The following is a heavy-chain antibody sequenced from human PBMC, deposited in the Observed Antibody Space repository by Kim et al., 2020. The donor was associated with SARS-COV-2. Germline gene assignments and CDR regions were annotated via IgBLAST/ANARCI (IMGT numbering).Heavy chain of an antibody. V-gene: IGHV3-23*01. CDR3: AKVSSSTPGY. D-gene: IGHD2-2*01. Sequence: GGSLRLSCAASGFTFSSYAMSWVRQAPGKGLEWVSAIGGSGGSTYYADSVKGRFTISRDNSQNTLYLQMNSLRAEDTALYYCAKVSSSTPGYWGQGTLVTVSS. CDR2: IGGSGGST. J-gene: IGHJ4*02. CDR1: GFTFSSYA.